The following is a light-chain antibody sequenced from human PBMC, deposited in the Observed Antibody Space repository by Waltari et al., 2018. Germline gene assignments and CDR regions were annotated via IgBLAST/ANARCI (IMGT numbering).Light chain of an antibody. CDR2: GTS. Sequence: EIVLTQSPGTLSLSPGERATLSCRAGQTVSSTALTWYQHKPGQPPRLLIYGTSNRATGIPDRFSGTGSGTDFTLTISRLEPEDFAVYYCQQYDGTTLTFGGGTKVEI. J-gene: IGKJ4*01. CDR3: QQYDGTTLT. V-gene: IGKV3-20*01. CDR1: QTVSSTA.